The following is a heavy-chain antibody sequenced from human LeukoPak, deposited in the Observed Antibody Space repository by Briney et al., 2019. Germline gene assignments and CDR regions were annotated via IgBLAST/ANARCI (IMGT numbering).Heavy chain of an antibody. CDR3: ATYRQVLLPFES. CDR2: IFPSGGEI. D-gene: IGHD2-8*02. J-gene: IGHJ4*02. CDR1: GFTFSTFA. Sequence: GGSLRLSCAASGFTFSTFAMIWVRQPPGKGLEWVSSIFPSGGEIHYADSVRGRFTISRDNSKSTLSLQMNSLRAEDTAIYYCATYRQVLLPFESWGQGTPVTVSS. V-gene: IGHV3-23*01.